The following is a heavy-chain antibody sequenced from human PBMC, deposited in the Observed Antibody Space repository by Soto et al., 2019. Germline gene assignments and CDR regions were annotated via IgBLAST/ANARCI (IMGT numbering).Heavy chain of an antibody. V-gene: IGHV3-74*01. Sequence: GGSLRLSCTASGFTFNTHWMHWVRQAPGKGLVWVSRIYSDGITTNYADSVKGRLTVSRDNAKNTVYLHVNTLRDEDTAVYYCARGGAMGVDYWGQGTLVTV. CDR2: IYSDGITT. J-gene: IGHJ4*02. CDR1: GFTFNTHW. D-gene: IGHD1-26*01. CDR3: ARGGAMGVDY.